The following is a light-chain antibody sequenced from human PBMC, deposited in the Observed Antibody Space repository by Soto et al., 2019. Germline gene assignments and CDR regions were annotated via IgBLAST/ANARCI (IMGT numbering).Light chain of an antibody. CDR2: DAS. J-gene: IGKJ1*01. CDR3: QQYNTYSWT. CDR1: QSISSW. Sequence: DIQVTQSPPTLSASVGDRLTITCRAIQSISSWLAWYQQNPGKAPKVLIYDASSWASGVPARFSGSGSGTEFTLTISSLQPDDFEAYYCQQYNTYSWTFGQGAKVEVK. V-gene: IGKV1-5*01.